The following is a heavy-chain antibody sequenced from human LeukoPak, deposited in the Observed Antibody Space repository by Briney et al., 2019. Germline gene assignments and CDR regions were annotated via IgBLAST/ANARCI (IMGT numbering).Heavy chain of an antibody. CDR1: GFTFSDYY. Sequence: GGSLRLSCAASGFTFSDYYMSWIRQAPGKGLEWVSYISSSGRTIYYADSVEGRFTISRDNAKNSLFLQMNSLRAEDTAVYYCARRDSSRWYGVDYWGQGTLVTVSS. CDR3: ARRDSSRWYGVDY. V-gene: IGHV3-11*01. CDR2: ISSSGRTI. J-gene: IGHJ4*02. D-gene: IGHD6-13*01.